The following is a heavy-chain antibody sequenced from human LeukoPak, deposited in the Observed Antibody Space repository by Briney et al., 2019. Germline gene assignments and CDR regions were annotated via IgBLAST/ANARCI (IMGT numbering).Heavy chain of an antibody. V-gene: IGHV3-9*01. D-gene: IGHD6-19*01. Sequence: PGRSLRLSCAASGFTFDDYAMHWVRQAPGKGLEWVSGISWNSGSIGYADPVKGRFTISRDNAKNSLYLQMNSLRAEDTALYYCAKDRYSSGWYYFDYWGQGTLVTVSS. J-gene: IGHJ4*02. CDR3: AKDRYSSGWYYFDY. CDR2: ISWNSGSI. CDR1: GFTFDDYA.